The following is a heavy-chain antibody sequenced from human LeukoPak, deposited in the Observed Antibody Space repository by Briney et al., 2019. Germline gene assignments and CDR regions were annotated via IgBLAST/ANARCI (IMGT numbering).Heavy chain of an antibody. D-gene: IGHD5-18*01. CDR3: ERVSRGYGYGLDY. CDR2: IIPIFGTA. Sequence: SVKVSCKASGGTFSSYAISWVRQAPGQGLEWMGGIIPIFGTANYTQKFQGRVTITADESTSTAYMELSSLRSEDTAVYYCERVSRGYGYGLDYWGQGTLVTVSS. V-gene: IGHV1-69*13. CDR1: GGTFSSYA. J-gene: IGHJ4*02.